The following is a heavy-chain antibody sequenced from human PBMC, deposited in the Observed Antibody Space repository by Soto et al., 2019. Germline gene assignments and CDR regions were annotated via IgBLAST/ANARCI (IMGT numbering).Heavy chain of an antibody. Sequence: ASVKVSCKASGYTFTGYYMHWVRQAPGQGLEWMGWINPNSGGTNYAQKFQGRVTMTRDTSISTAYMELSRLRSDDTAVYYCARGRITMVRGVIHFDYWGQGTLVTV. V-gene: IGHV1-2*02. CDR1: GYTFTGYY. CDR2: INPNSGGT. D-gene: IGHD3-10*01. J-gene: IGHJ4*02. CDR3: ARGRITMVRGVIHFDY.